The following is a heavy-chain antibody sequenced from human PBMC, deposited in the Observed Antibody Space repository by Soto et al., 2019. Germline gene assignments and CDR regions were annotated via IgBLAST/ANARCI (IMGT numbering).Heavy chain of an antibody. V-gene: IGHV1-69*12. J-gene: IGHJ6*02. Sequence: QVQLVQSGAEVKKPGSSVKVSCKASGGTFSSYAISWVRQAPGQGLEWMGGIIPIFGTANYAQKFQGRVTITAXXSXSXXYRELSSMRTEDTAVYYCASGDGSSGWGYYYGMDVWGQGTTVTVSS. CDR2: IIPIFGTA. CDR3: ASGDGSSGWGYYYGMDV. CDR1: GGTFSSYA. D-gene: IGHD6-19*01.